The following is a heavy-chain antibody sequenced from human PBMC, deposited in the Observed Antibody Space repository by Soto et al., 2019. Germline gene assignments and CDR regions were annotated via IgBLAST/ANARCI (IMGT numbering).Heavy chain of an antibody. J-gene: IGHJ5*02. V-gene: IGHV4-39*01. D-gene: IGHD2-2*01. CDR2: IYYSGST. CDR1: GGSISSSSYY. Sequence: PSETLSLTCTVSGGSISSSSYYWGWIRQPPGKGLEWIGSIYYSGSTYYNPSLKSRVTISVDTSKNQFSLKLSSVTAADTAVYYCARQVVVPAAWFDPWGQGTLVTVSS. CDR3: ARQVVVPAAWFDP.